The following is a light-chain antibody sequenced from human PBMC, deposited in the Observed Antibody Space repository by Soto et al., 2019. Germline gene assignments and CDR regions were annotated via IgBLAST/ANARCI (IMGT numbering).Light chain of an antibody. J-gene: IGKJ2*01. V-gene: IGKV1-5*03. CDR2: KAS. Sequence: IQMTQSPSTLSASVGDRVTITCRASQSISSWLAWYQQKQGKAPKLLIYKASNLESGVPSRFSGSGSGTEFSLTISSLQPDDLATDDCQHYNNAYTFGQGTKLEIK. CDR3: QHYNNAYT. CDR1: QSISSW.